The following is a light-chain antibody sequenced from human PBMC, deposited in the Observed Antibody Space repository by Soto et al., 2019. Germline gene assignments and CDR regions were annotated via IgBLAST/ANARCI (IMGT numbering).Light chain of an antibody. Sequence: DIQMTQSPSTLSASVGDRVTITCRASQSISSWLAWYQQKPGKAPKLLIYDASSLESGVPSRLSGSGSGTEFTLPISSLQPDDFATYYCQQYNSYRTFGQGTKVDIK. CDR3: QQYNSYRT. CDR2: DAS. J-gene: IGKJ1*01. V-gene: IGKV1-5*01. CDR1: QSISSW.